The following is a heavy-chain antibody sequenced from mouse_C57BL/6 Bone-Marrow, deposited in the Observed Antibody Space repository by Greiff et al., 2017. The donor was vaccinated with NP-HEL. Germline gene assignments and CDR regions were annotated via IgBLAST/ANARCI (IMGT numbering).Heavy chain of an antibody. CDR3: AREANWDAYWYFDV. CDR2: IHPNSGST. J-gene: IGHJ1*03. CDR1: GYTFTSYW. D-gene: IGHD4-1*01. V-gene: IGHV1-64*01. Sequence: QVQLQQPGAELVKPGASVKLSCKASGYTFTSYWMHWVKQRPGQGLEWIGMIHPNSGSTNYNEKFKSKATLTVDKSSSTAYMQLSSLTSEDSAVYYCAREANWDAYWYFDVWGTGTTVTVSS.